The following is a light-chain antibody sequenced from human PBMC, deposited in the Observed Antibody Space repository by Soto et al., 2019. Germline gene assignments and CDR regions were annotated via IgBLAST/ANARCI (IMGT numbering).Light chain of an antibody. CDR2: GAS. V-gene: IGKV1-9*01. Sequence: IYLTQSPSSLSASVGDRVTITCRASHGVSSYLAWYQQTPGKAPKLLIYGASTLQSGVPSRFSGSGSGTDFTLTISSLEPEDFATYYCQHTNNYPYTFGQGTKVDIK. J-gene: IGKJ2*01. CDR3: QHTNNYPYT. CDR1: HGVSSY.